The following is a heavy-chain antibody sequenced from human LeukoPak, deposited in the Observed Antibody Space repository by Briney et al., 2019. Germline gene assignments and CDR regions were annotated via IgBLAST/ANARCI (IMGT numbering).Heavy chain of an antibody. Sequence: GGSLRLSCEASGFSFRTYTMSWVRLAPGKGLEGVSSISGSGDNAFYADSVKGRFALSRDNSKNTLLLQMNSLRADDAAIYFCAKSDCSGPTCYSGLDSWGQGTLVTVSS. CDR1: GFSFRTYT. V-gene: IGHV3-23*01. J-gene: IGHJ5*01. CDR3: AKSDCSGPTCYSGLDS. D-gene: IGHD2-15*01. CDR2: ISGSGDNA.